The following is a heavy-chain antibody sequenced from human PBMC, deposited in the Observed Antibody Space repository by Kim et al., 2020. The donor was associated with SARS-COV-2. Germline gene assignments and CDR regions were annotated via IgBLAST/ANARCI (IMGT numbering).Heavy chain of an antibody. CDR1: GFTFSSYE. D-gene: IGHD3-22*01. V-gene: IGHV3-48*03. CDR2: ISSSGSTI. CDR3: ARAGPQEFWYDSSGYFYY. Sequence: GGSLRLSCAASGFTFSSYEMNWVRQAPGKGLEWVSYISSSGSTIYYADSVKGRFTISRDNAKNSLYLQMNSLRAEDTAVYYCARAGPQEFWYDSSGYFYYWGQGTLVTVSS. J-gene: IGHJ4*02.